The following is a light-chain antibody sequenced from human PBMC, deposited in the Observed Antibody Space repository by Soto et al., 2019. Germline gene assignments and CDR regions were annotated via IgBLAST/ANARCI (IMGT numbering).Light chain of an antibody. J-gene: IGKJ5*01. Sequence: AIRMTQSPSSFSASTGDRVTITCRASQGISSYLAWYQQKPGKAPKLLIYAASTLQSGVPSRFSGSGPGTDFTLTISCLQSEDFATYYCQQYYSYPITFGKGTRLVIK. V-gene: IGKV1-8*01. CDR2: AAS. CDR1: QGISSY. CDR3: QQYYSYPIT.